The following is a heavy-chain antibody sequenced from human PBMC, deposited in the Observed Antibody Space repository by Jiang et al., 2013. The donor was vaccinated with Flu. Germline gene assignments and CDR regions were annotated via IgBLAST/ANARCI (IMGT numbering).Heavy chain of an antibody. Sequence: VQLLESGGGVVQPGRSLRLSCAASGFTFSSYAMHWVRQAPGKGLEWVAVISYDGSNKYYADSVKGRFTISRDNSKNTLYLQMNSLRAEDTAVYYCARVAEFYGDYVGAYDYWGQGTLVTVSS. J-gene: IGHJ4*02. CDR1: GFTFSSYA. CDR3: ARVAEFYGDYVGAYDY. V-gene: IGHV3-30-3*01. D-gene: IGHD4-17*01. CDR2: ISYDGSNK.